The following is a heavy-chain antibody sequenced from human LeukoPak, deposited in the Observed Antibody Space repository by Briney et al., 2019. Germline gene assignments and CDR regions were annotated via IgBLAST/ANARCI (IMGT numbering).Heavy chain of an antibody. CDR2: INPYSGGT. CDR1: GYTFTDYH. D-gene: IGHD3-10*01. Sequence: ASVKVSCKASGYTFTDYHIHWVRQAPGQGLEWMGRINPYSGGTHYSQEFQGRVTMTRDTSISTAYMELSSLRSDDTALCYCANQQFASVRAFDYWGQGILVTVSS. J-gene: IGHJ4*02. CDR3: ANQQFASVRAFDY. V-gene: IGHV1-2*06.